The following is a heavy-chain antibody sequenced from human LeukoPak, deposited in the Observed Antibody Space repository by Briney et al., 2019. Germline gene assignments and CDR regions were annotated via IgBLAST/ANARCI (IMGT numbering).Heavy chain of an antibody. Sequence: GGSLRLSCAASGFTFSSHSMNWVRQAPGKGLEWVSYISSSSGTIYYGDSVKGRFTISRDNVKKSLYLQMNSLRAEDTAVYYCAREEYSSSSFDYWGQGTLVTVSS. J-gene: IGHJ4*02. CDR2: ISSSSGTI. CDR1: GFTFSSHS. D-gene: IGHD6-6*01. CDR3: AREEYSSSSFDY. V-gene: IGHV3-48*01.